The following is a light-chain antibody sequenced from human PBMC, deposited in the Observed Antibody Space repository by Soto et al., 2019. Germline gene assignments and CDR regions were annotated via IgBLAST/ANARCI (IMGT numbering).Light chain of an antibody. V-gene: IGLV2-8*01. CDR1: SSDVGGYNY. Sequence: QSALTQPPSASGSPGQSVTISCTGTSSDVGGYNYVSWYQQHPGKAPKLMIYEVSKRPSGVPDRFSGSKSGNTASLTVSGLQAEDEGDYYWSSYAGSNNLVFGGGTKLTVL. CDR3: SSYAGSNNLV. CDR2: EVS. J-gene: IGLJ2*01.